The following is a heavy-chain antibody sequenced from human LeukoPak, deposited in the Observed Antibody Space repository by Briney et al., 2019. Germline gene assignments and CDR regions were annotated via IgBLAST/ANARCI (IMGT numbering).Heavy chain of an antibody. CDR1: GSTFSNAW. D-gene: IGHD3-22*01. CDR2: IKSKTDGGTT. CDR3: TAAIYDSSGYSRDY. Sequence: GGSLRLSCAASGSTFSNAWMSWVRQAPGKGLEWVGRIKSKTDGGTTDYAAPVKGRFTISRDDSKNTLYLQMNSLKTEDTAVYYCTAAIYDSSGYSRDYWGQGTLVTVSS. J-gene: IGHJ4*02. V-gene: IGHV3-15*01.